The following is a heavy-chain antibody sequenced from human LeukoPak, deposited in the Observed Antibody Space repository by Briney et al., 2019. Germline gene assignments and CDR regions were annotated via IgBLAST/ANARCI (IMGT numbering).Heavy chain of an antibody. CDR2: IGTDGSST. CDR1: GFTFSSYW. J-gene: IGHJ3*02. D-gene: IGHD4-23*01. Sequence: HPGGSLRLSCAASGFTFSSYWMHWVRQVPGKGLVWVSRIGTDGSSTTYADYVKGRFSISGDNAKNTLYLQMNSLRAEDTAVYYCARDKYGGNSNAFDIWGQGTLVTVSS. V-gene: IGHV3-74*01. CDR3: ARDKYGGNSNAFDI.